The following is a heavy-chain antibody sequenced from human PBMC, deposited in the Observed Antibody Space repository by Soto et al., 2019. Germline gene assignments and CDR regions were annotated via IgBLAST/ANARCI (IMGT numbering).Heavy chain of an antibody. J-gene: IGHJ4*02. CDR2: MNTNDGDT. CDR1: GYTFTNY. Sequence: QAQLVQSGAEAKRPGTSVKVSCKVSGYTFTNYFHWIRQAPGQGLEWMGWMNTNDGDTEYARKFQARVTLTRYTSITTDDMELSSLTSDYSAVYYCARVNWGYVVWGQGTLVTVSS. V-gene: IGHV1-2*02. D-gene: IGHD5-12*01. CDR3: ARVNWGYVV.